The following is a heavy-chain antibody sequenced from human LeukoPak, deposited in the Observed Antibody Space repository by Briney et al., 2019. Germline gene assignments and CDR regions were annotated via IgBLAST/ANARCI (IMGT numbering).Heavy chain of an antibody. CDR3: ARLPRFCGGDCWLDP. Sequence: PSETLSLTCTVSGGSISSYYWSWLRQPPGKGLEWIGYIYYSGSTNYNPSLKSRVTISVDTSKNQFSLKLSSVTAADTAVYYCARLPRFCGGDCWLDPWGQGTLVTVSS. J-gene: IGHJ5*02. CDR2: IYYSGST. D-gene: IGHD2-21*01. V-gene: IGHV4-59*01. CDR1: GGSISSYY.